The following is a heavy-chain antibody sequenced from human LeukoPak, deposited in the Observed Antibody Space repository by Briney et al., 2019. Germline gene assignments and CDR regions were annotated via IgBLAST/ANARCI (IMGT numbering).Heavy chain of an antibody. CDR3: ARAFEGGFDP. Sequence: ASVKVSCKASGYIFIGYYMHWVRQAPGQGLEWMGRINPNGGGTNYAQKSQGRVTMTRDTSISTAYMELSRLRSDDTAVYYCARAFEGGFDPWGQGTLVTVSS. J-gene: IGHJ5*02. V-gene: IGHV1-2*02. CDR1: GYIFIGYY. CDR2: INPNGGGT.